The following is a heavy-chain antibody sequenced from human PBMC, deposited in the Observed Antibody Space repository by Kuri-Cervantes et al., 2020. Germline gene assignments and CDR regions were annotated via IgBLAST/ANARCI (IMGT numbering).Heavy chain of an antibody. CDR2: IYYSGST. CDR1: GGSISSSSYY. J-gene: IGHJ4*02. V-gene: IGHV4-39*07. D-gene: IGHD2-2*01. Sequence: SETLSLTCTVSGGSISSSSYYWGWIRQPPGKGLEWIGSIYYSGSTYYNPSLKSRVTISGDTSKNQLSLKLSSVTAADTAVYYCARAPHCSSTSCSGDYFDYWGQGTLVTVSS. CDR3: ARAPHCSSTSCSGDYFDY.